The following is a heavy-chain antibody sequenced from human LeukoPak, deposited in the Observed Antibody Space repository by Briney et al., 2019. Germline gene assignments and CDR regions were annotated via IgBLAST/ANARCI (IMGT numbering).Heavy chain of an antibody. J-gene: IGHJ4*02. CDR1: GYTFSSND. CDR3: ARGNRYSYGRGVVDY. CDR2: MNPHSGNT. Sequence: GASVKVSCKASGYTFSSNDINWVRQATGQGLEWMGWMNPHSGNTGYAQKFQGRVTITRNSSISTAYMELSSLRSEDTAVYYCARGNRYSYGRGVVDYWGQGTLVTVSS. V-gene: IGHV1-8*01. D-gene: IGHD5-18*01.